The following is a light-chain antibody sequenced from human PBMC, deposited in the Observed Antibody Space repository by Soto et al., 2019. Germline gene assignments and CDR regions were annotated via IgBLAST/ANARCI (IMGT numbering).Light chain of an antibody. J-gene: IGKJ5*01. V-gene: IGKV3-11*01. CDR2: DIF. CDR3: PQRRTWPIT. Sequence: EIVLTQSPSTLSLSPWERATVSCRACQNIATNGGGYQQGPGQAPGLVIYDIFARATGVPPRISGSGSGTDFTLTISSLEPEDFAVYYWPQRRTWPITFGQGTRLAI. CDR1: QNIATN.